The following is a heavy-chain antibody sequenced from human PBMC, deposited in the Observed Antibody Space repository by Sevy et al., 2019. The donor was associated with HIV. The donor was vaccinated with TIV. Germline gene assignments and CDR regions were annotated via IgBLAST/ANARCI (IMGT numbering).Heavy chain of an antibody. Sequence: GGSLRLSCAASEFSVTDNYMSWVRQAPGKGLEWVSTIYSGGSTFYADSVKGRFTISRDNSKNTLYLHMNILRAEDTAVYYCAGDRYYDASGYYYYYYGLDVWGQGTTVTVSS. J-gene: IGHJ6*02. CDR3: AGDRYYDASGYYYYYYGLDV. CDR1: EFSVTDNY. D-gene: IGHD3-22*01. V-gene: IGHV3-66*01. CDR2: IYSGGST.